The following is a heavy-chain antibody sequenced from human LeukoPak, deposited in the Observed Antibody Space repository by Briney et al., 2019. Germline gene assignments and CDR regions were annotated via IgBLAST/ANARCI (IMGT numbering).Heavy chain of an antibody. CDR1: GFTFSSYA. CDR3: VRERYSGSYGDFDI. D-gene: IGHD1-26*01. V-gene: IGHV3-30-3*01. J-gene: IGHJ3*02. Sequence: HPGGSLRLSCAASGFTFSSYAMHWVRQAPGKGLEWVAAISYDGSNKYYADSVKGRFTISRDNSKNTLYLQMNSLRAEDTAVYYCVRERYSGSYGDFDIWGQGTMVTVSS. CDR2: ISYDGSNK.